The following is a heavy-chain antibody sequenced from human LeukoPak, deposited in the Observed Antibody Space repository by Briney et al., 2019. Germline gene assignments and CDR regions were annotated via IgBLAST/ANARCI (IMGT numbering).Heavy chain of an antibody. CDR2: FDPGDGET. J-gene: IGHJ4*02. CDR3: ATSYGSGRWVDY. V-gene: IGHV1-24*01. Sequence: ASVKVSCKVSGYTLTELSMHWVRQAPGKGLEWMGGFDPGDGETIYAQKFQGRVTMTEDTSTDTAYMELSSLRSEDTAVYYCATSYGSGRWVDYWGQGTLVTVSS. D-gene: IGHD3-10*01. CDR1: GYTLTELS.